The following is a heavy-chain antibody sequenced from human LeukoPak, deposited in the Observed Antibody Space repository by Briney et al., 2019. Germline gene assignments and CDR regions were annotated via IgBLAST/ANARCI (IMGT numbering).Heavy chain of an antibody. V-gene: IGHV1-2*06. J-gene: IGHJ4*02. D-gene: IGHD7-27*01. CDR1: GYTFIHYF. CDR3: ARDYSSTSNWELDY. CDR2: INSNTGVT. Sequence: ASVKVSCKASGYTFIHYFIHWVRQAPGQGLEWMGRINSNTGVTEYTQKFQGRVTMTSDTSITTVYMELSSQTSDDSAVYYCARDYSSTSNWELDYWGQGTLVTVSS.